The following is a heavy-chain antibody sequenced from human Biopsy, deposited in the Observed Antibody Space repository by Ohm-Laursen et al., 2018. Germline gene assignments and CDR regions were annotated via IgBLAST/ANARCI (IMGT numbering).Heavy chain of an antibody. CDR3: ARPTNARAGGAPFDI. Sequence: SLRLSCAASGFTFSRHGMHWVRQAPGKGLEWVAVLWYDGTNKYYADSVKGRFTISRDNSKNTLYLQMNSLGAEDTAMYYCARPTNARAGGAPFDIWGQGTMVTVSS. D-gene: IGHD1-1*01. CDR1: GFTFSRHG. V-gene: IGHV3-33*01. J-gene: IGHJ3*02. CDR2: LWYDGTNK.